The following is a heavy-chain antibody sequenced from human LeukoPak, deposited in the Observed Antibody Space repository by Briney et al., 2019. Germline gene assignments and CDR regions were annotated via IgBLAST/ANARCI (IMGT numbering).Heavy chain of an antibody. CDR2: INDGGTT. J-gene: IGHJ5*02. CDR1: GASFSGYY. Sequence: PSETLSLTCAVYGASFSGYYWSWIRQPPGKGLECIGEINDGGTTNYNPSLKSRVSISIDRSKNHFHLILTSVTAADTATYYCARSFYSNYDKWFDPWGQGTLVTVSS. D-gene: IGHD4-11*01. CDR3: ARSFYSNYDKWFDP. V-gene: IGHV4-34*01.